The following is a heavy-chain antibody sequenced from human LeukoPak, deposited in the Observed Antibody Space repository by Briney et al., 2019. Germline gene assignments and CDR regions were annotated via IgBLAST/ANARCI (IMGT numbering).Heavy chain of an antibody. CDR1: GFTLNNYA. Sequence: GGSLRLSCAASGFTLNNYAMTWVRQAPGKGLEWVSAISGSGIATYYPDSVKGRFTISRDNSRNTLYLQMISLRAEDTAVYYCARMWSYYYDSSGYKYYFDYWGQGTLVTVSS. CDR2: ISGSGIAT. CDR3: ARMWSYYYDSSGYKYYFDY. V-gene: IGHV3-23*01. D-gene: IGHD3-22*01. J-gene: IGHJ4*02.